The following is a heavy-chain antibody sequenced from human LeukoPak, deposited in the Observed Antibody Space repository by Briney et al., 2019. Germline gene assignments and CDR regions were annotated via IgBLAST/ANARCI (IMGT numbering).Heavy chain of an antibody. Sequence: ASVKVSCKASGYTFTSYDINWVRQATGQGLEWMGWMNPNSGSTGYAQKFQGRVTMTRNTSISTAYMELSSLRSEDTAVYYCARRAAFCSGGSCPVLFDYWGQGTLVTVSS. CDR3: ARRAAFCSGGSCPVLFDY. CDR2: MNPNSGST. V-gene: IGHV1-8*01. D-gene: IGHD2-15*01. CDR1: GYTFTSYD. J-gene: IGHJ4*02.